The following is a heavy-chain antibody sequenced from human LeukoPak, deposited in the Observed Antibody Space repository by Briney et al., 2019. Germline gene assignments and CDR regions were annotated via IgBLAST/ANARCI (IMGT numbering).Heavy chain of an antibody. D-gene: IGHD3-16*01. J-gene: IGHJ6*02. CDR2: ISYDESNK. CDR3: ARDLGGGYGNYYYYYYGMDV. Sequence: PGRSLRLSCAASGFTFSSCAMHWVRQAPGKGLEWVAVISYDESNKYYADSVKGRFTISRDNAENTLYLQMNSLRAEDTAVYYCARDLGGGYGNYYYYYYGMDVWGQGTTATVSS. CDR1: GFTFSSCA. V-gene: IGHV3-30-3*01.